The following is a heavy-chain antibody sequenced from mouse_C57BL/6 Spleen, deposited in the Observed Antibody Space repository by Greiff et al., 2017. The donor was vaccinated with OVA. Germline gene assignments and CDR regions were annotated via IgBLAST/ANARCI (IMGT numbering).Heavy chain of an antibody. J-gene: IGHJ4*01. V-gene: IGHV1-76*01. CDR2: IYPGSGST. Sequence: VQGVESGAELVRPGASVKLSCKASGYTFTDYYINWVKQRPGQGLEWIARIYPGSGSTYYNEKFKGKATLTAEKSSSTAYMQLSSLTSEDSAVYFCARSEDYDDYAMDYWGQGTSVTVSS. CDR3: ARSEDYDDYAMDY. CDR1: GYTFTDYY. D-gene: IGHD2-4*01.